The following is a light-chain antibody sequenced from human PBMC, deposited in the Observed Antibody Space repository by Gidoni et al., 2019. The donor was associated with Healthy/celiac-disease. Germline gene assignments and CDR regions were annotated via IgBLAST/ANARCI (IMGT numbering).Light chain of an antibody. J-gene: IGKJ1*01. CDR1: QSISSW. V-gene: IGKV1-5*01. CDR2: DAS. Sequence: GDRVTITCRASQSISSWLAWYQQKPGKAPKLLIYDASSLESGVPSRFSGSGSGTEFTLTISSLQPDDFATYYCQQYNSQGTFXQXTKVEIK. CDR3: QQYNSQGT.